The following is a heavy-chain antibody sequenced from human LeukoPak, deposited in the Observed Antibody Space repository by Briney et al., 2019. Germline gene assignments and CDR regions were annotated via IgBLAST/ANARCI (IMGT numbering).Heavy chain of an antibody. D-gene: IGHD3-10*01. CDR2: ISSSSSTI. CDR3: ARYSRGSGSQGLFDY. Sequence: GGSLRLSCAASGFTFSSYSMNWVRQAPGKELEWVSYISSSSSTIYYADSVKGRFTISRDNAKNSLYLQMNSLRAEDTAVYYCARYSRGSGSQGLFDYWGQGTLVTVSS. J-gene: IGHJ4*02. CDR1: GFTFSSYS. V-gene: IGHV3-48*01.